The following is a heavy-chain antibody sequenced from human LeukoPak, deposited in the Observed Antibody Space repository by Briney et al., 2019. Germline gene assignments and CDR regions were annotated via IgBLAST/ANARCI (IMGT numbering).Heavy chain of an antibody. V-gene: IGHV3-30*02. CDR3: AKGSNYDIDY. J-gene: IGHJ4*02. D-gene: IGHD3-22*01. CDR1: GFTFREYG. Sequence: PGGSLRLSCGASGFTFREYGMHWVRQAPGKGLQWVTFIRYDGTEKYYIDSVRGRFTISRDNSKNTLYLQMNSLRSEDTAMYYCAKGSNYDIDYWGQGILVTVSS. CDR2: IRYDGTEK.